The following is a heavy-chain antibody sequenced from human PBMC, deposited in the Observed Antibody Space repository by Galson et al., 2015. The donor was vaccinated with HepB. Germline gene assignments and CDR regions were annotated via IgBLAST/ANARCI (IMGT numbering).Heavy chain of an antibody. J-gene: IGHJ5*02. D-gene: IGHD3-9*01. V-gene: IGHV1-69*13. CDR1: GYTFTGYY. CDR3: ARVNAHFDWSPRGWFDP. CDR2: LNPIFGTT. Sequence: SVKVSCKASGYTFTGYYMHWVRQAPGQGLEFIGGLNPIFGTTDYAQKFQGRLTITADESTSTAYMELSGLRSEDTAVYYCARVNAHFDWSPRGWFDPWGQGTLITVSS.